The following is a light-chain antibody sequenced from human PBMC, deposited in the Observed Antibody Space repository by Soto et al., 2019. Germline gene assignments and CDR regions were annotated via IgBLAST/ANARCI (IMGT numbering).Light chain of an antibody. CDR2: GAS. CDR1: QKVDSNQ. V-gene: IGKV3D-20*02. J-gene: IGKJ1*01. CDR3: QQHYNWLWT. Sequence: NVLSQSAGTLSLSPGEIATLSCRASQKVDSNQLAWYQQKPGQAPRIIIFGASGRATGIPDRFSGSGSGTDFTLAISGLQPEDFAVYYCQQHYNWLWTFGQGAKVDI.